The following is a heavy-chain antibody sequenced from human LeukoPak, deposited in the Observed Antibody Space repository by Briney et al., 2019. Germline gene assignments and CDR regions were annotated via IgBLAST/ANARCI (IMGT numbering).Heavy chain of an antibody. V-gene: IGHV1-8*01. CDR1: GYTFTSYD. D-gene: IGHD6-13*01. J-gene: IGHJ3*02. CDR3: ARCHSGSSWPYDAFDI. Sequence: GASVKVSCKASGYTFTSYDINWVRQATGQGLEWMGWMNPNSGNTGYAQKFQGRVTITADESTSTAYMELSSLRSEDTAVYYCARCHSGSSWPYDAFDIWGQGTMVTVSS. CDR2: MNPNSGNT.